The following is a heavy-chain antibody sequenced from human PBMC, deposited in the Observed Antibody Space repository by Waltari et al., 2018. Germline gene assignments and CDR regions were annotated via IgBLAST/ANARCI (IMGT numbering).Heavy chain of an antibody. CDR2: ISSSSGAI. D-gene: IGHD2-8*01. CDR3: ASDPSIGSNLYRYFDF. CDR1: GLTFNSHA. J-gene: IGHJ4*02. V-gene: IGHV3-48*01. Sequence: EVQLVESGGGLVQPGGSLRLSCAASGLTFNSHAMNWVRQAPGKGLEWVSYISSSSGAIYYADSVKGRFNISRDNAKNSLYLQMNSLRADDTAVYYCASDPSIGSNLYRYFDFWGQGTLVTVSS.